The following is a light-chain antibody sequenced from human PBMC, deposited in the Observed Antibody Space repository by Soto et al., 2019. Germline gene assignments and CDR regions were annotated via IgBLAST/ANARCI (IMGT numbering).Light chain of an antibody. CDR1: QSVSSY. V-gene: IGKV3-11*01. Sequence: EIVLTQPPATLSLSPGERATLSCRASQSVSSYLAWYQQKPGQAPRLLIYDASNRATGIPARFSGSGSGTDFTFTISSLEHEDFEVYYCQQRRNWQLTLGGGTKVDIK. CDR2: DAS. J-gene: IGKJ4*01. CDR3: QQRRNWQLT.